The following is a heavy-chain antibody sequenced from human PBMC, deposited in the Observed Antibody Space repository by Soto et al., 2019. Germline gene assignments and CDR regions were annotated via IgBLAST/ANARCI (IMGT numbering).Heavy chain of an antibody. CDR3: ARDSCYSVTDY. CDR1: GFTFSTYW. Sequence: EVQLVESGGGLVQPGGSLRLSCAASGFTFSTYWMHWVRQAPGKGLVWGSRISSDGSTTTYADSVKGRFTISRDNAKNTLYLQMNSLRGEDTAVYYCARDSCYSVTDYWGHGTLVTVSS. J-gene: IGHJ4*01. V-gene: IGHV3-74*01. CDR2: ISSDGSTT. D-gene: IGHD2-21*01.